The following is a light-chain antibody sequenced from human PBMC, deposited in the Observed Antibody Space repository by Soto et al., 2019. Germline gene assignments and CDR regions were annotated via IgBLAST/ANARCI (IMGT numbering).Light chain of an antibody. CDR2: DAS. V-gene: IGKV3-20*01. CDR1: QTVRNNY. Sequence: EFVLTQSPGTLSLSPGERATLSCRASQTVRNNYLAWYQQKPGQAPRLLIYDASSRATGIPDRFSGGGSGTDFTLTISRLEPEDFAVYYCQQFSSYPLTFXGGTKV. CDR3: QQFSSYPLT. J-gene: IGKJ4*01.